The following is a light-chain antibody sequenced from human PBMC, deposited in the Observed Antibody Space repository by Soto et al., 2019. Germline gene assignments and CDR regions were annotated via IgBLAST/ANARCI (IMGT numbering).Light chain of an antibody. J-gene: IGKJ2*01. V-gene: IGKV1-39*01. CDR1: ENIRNY. Sequence: DIQMTQSPSSLSASVGDRVTISCRSSENIRNYLIWYRQKPGKAPELLMYVGSTLESGVPSRFSGSGLGTDFTLTIKSLQPEDFGVYYCQQSYIVPYTFGRGT. CDR2: VGS. CDR3: QQSYIVPYT.